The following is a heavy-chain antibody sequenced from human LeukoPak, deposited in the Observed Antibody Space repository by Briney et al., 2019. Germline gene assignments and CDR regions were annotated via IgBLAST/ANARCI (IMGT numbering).Heavy chain of an antibody. CDR1: GYSFSSHW. V-gene: IGHV5-51*01. CDR2: IHPGDSDT. CDR3: ARHKSDTAKTYYFDY. J-gene: IGHJ4*02. D-gene: IGHD5-18*01. Sequence: GESLKISCKGSGYSFSSHWIGWVRQMPGKGLEWMGLIHPGDSDTRYSPSFQGQVTFSADKSISTAYLQWSSLKATDTAMYYCARHKSDTAKTYYFDYWGQGTLVTVSS.